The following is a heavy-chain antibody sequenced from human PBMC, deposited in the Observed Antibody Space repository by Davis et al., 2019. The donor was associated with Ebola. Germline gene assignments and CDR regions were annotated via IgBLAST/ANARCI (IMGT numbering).Heavy chain of an antibody. CDR1: GFTFSSYS. Sequence: GESLKISCAASGFTFSSYSMNWVRQAPGKGLEWVSSISSSSSYIYYADSVKGRFTISRDNAKNSLYLQMNSLRAEDTAVYYCARDLRIAVAPVGYWGQGTLVTVSS. D-gene: IGHD6-19*01. V-gene: IGHV3-21*01. CDR2: ISSSSSYI. CDR3: ARDLRIAVAPVGY. J-gene: IGHJ4*02.